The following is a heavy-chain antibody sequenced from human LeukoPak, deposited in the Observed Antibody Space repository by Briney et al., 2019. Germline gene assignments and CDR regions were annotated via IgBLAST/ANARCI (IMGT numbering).Heavy chain of an antibody. D-gene: IGHD3-16*01. CDR3: ARGLGDGASASSYR. CDR2: IVPIFGTA. CDR1: GGTFSSSV. Sequence: GASVKVSCKTSGGTFSSSVISWVRQAPGQGLEWMGGIVPIFGTANYAQKFQDRVTITADESTTTAYMELSSLRSSDTAVYYCARGLGDGASASSYRWGQGTLVTVSS. J-gene: IGHJ5*02. V-gene: IGHV1-69*13.